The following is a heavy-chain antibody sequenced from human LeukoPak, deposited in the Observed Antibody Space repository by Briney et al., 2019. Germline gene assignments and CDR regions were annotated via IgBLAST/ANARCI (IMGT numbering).Heavy chain of an antibody. CDR3: ARDIGRPEGGYYYMDV. D-gene: IGHD1-26*01. Sequence: GASVKVSCKASGVTFDSSDISWVRQAPGQGLEWMGGIIPIFGSAIYAQKFQGRVTITADTSTSTAYMGLTSLRSEDTAMYYCARDIGRPEGGYYYMDVWGKGTTVIVSS. J-gene: IGHJ6*03. V-gene: IGHV1-69*06. CDR1: GVTFDSSD. CDR2: IIPIFGSA.